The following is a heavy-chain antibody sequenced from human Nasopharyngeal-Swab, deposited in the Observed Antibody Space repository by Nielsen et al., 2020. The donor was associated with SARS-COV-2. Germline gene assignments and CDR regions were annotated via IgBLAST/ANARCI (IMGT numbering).Heavy chain of an antibody. CDR1: GFTFSSYA. D-gene: IGHD2-2*01. J-gene: IGHJ4*02. CDR2: ISGSGGST. CDR3: AKTVGSCSSTSCYRAYYFDY. V-gene: IGHV3-23*01. Sequence: GGSLRLSCAASGFTFSSYAMSWVRQAPGKGLEWVSGISGSGGSTYYADSVKGRFTISRDNSKNTLYLQLNSLRAEDTAVYYCAKTVGSCSSTSCYRAYYFDYWGQGTLVTVSS.